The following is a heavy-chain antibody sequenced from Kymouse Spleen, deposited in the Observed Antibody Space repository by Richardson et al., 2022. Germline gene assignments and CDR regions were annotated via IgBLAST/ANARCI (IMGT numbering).Heavy chain of an antibody. J-gene: IGHJ6*02. CDR2: IGTAGDT. CDR1: GFTFSSYD. D-gene: IGHD2-8*01. Sequence: EVQLVESGGGLVQPGGSLRLSCAASGFTFSSYDMHWVRQATGKGLEWVSAIGTAGDTYYPGSVKGRFTISRENAKNSLYLQMNSLRAGDTAVYYCARVLGYCTNGVCYNGMDVWGQGTTVTVSS. CDR3: ARVLGYCTNGVCYNGMDV. V-gene: IGHV3-13*01.